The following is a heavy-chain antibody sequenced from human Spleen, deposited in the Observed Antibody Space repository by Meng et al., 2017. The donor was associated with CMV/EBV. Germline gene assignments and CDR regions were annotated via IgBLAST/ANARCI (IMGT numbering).Heavy chain of an antibody. CDR2: ILYDGRNE. J-gene: IGHJ3*02. Sequence: GESLKISCAASEITVSSNYMSWVRQAPGKGLEWVALILYDGRNEYYADSVKGRFTISRDNSKNTLYLQMNSLRPEDTAVYYCARDGHDSPLDAFDIWGQGTMVTVSS. CDR3: ARDGHDSPLDAFDI. V-gene: IGHV3-30*03. CDR1: EITVSSNY. D-gene: IGHD3-3*01.